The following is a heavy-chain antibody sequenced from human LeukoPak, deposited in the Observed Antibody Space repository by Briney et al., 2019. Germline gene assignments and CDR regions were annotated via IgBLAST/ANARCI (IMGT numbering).Heavy chain of an antibody. J-gene: IGHJ3*02. CDR1: GFTFSNYA. Sequence: GGSLRLSCAASGFTFSNYAMSWVRRAPGKGLEWVSLISGSGGSTYYADSVKGRFTISRDNSKNTLYLQMNSLRAEDTALCYCAKPLIASRQDAFDIWGQGTMVTVSS. V-gene: IGHV3-23*01. CDR3: AKPLIASRQDAFDI. D-gene: IGHD2-8*01. CDR2: ISGSGGST.